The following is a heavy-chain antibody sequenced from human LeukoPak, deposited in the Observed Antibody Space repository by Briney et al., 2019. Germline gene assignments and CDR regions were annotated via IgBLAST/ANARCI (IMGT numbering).Heavy chain of an antibody. D-gene: IGHD3-9*01. J-gene: IGHJ4*02. CDR3: TRRGYDILTGHFDFDY. CDR1: GFTFSSHG. V-gene: IGHV3-73*01. Sequence: GGSLRLSCAASGFTFSSHGMSWVRQASGNGLEWVGHIRNKANNYATAYAASVKGRFTISRDDSKNTAYLQMNSLKTEDTAVYYCTRRGYDILTGHFDFDYWGQGTLVTVSS. CDR2: IRNKANNYAT.